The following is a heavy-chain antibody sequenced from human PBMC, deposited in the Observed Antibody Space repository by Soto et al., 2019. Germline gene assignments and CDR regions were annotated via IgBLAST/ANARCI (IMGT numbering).Heavy chain of an antibody. CDR1: GFTFSDYY. Sequence: QVQLVESGGGLVKPGGSLRLSCAASGFTFSDYYMTWIRQAPGKGLEWVSYISSSGSIIYYADSVKGRFTISRDNAKSTLFLQMNSVRAEDTAVYYCARPSPHNTVTSETPALYGDYWGQGTLVTVSP. J-gene: IGHJ4*02. CDR2: ISSSGSII. V-gene: IGHV3-11*01. CDR3: ARPSPHNTVTSETPALYGDY. D-gene: IGHD4-4*01.